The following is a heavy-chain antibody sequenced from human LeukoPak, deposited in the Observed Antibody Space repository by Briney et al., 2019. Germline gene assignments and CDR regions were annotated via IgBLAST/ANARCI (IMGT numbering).Heavy chain of an antibody. D-gene: IGHD3-22*01. Sequence: ASVKVSCKASGGTFSSYAISWVRQAPGQGLEWMGRIIPILGIANYAQKFQGRVTITADKSTSTAYMELSSLRSEDTAVYYCARELGTYYDSSGYYLIGGIDYWGQGTLVTVSS. CDR3: ARELGTYYDSSGYYLIGGIDY. J-gene: IGHJ4*02. V-gene: IGHV1-69*04. CDR2: IIPILGIA. CDR1: GGTFSSYA.